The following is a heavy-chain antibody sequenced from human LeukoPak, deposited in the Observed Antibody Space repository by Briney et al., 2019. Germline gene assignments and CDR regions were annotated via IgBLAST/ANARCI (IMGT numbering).Heavy chain of an antibody. CDR2: IYPGDSDT. V-gene: IGHV5-51*01. Sequence: GESLQISCKASGYSFTSYWTGWARQMPGKGLEWMGIIYPGDSDTTYSPSFQGQVTISADKSISTAYLQWSSLKASHTGIYYCARRLDYSGTLWPFEYWGQGTLVTVSS. CDR1: GYSFTSYW. J-gene: IGHJ4*02. D-gene: IGHD1-26*01. CDR3: ARRLDYSGTLWPFEY.